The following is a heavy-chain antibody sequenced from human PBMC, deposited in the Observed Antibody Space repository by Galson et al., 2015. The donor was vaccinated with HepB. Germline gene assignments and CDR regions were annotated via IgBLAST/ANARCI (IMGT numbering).Heavy chain of an antibody. Sequence: LSLTCTVSGGSISSYCWSWTRQPPGKGLEWIGYIYYTGSTNYNPSLKSRVTISVDTSKNHFSLRLSSVTAADTAVYYSARHANYGSGSYSPFDYWGQGTLVTVSS. J-gene: IGHJ4*02. CDR3: ARHANYGSGSYSPFDY. CDR2: IYYTGST. V-gene: IGHV4-59*08. CDR1: GGSISSYC. D-gene: IGHD3-10*01.